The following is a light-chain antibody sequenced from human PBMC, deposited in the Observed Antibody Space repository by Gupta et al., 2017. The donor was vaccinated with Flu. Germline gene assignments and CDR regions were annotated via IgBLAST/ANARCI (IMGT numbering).Light chain of an antibody. V-gene: IGKV1-33*01. CDR2: DAS. J-gene: IGKJ2*01. CDR3: QQYSNLPYT. CDR1: QDINKY. Sequence: DVQMTQSPSSLSASVGDRVTITCQASQDINKYLSWYQKKPGKAPKLLIYDASNLETGVPSRFSGSRSGTDFTFTISSLQPEDIATYSCQQYSNLPYTFGQGTKLEIK.